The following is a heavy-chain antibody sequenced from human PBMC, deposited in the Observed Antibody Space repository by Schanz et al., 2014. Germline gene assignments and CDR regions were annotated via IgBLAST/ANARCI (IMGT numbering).Heavy chain of an antibody. CDR2: IWYDENNK. CDR1: GFTFSSYG. V-gene: IGHV3-33*06. Sequence: QEQLVESGGGVVQPGRSLRLSCAASGFTFSSYGMHWVRQAPGKGLEWVAVIWYDENNKYYADSVKGRFTMSRDNSKNTLYLQMNSLRAEDTAVYYCAKDPSHGDYDYYFDSWGQGTTVTVSS. CDR3: AKDPSHGDYDYYFDS. D-gene: IGHD3-16*01. J-gene: IGHJ4*03.